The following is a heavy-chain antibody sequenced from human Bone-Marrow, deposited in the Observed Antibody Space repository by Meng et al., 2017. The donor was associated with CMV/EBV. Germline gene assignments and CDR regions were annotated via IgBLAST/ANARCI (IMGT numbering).Heavy chain of an antibody. CDR3: ARGIRLFAQANWFDP. CDR2: IIPTLGIA. J-gene: IGHJ5*02. CDR1: GGTFSSYT. V-gene: IGHV1-69*02. Sequence: SVKVSCKASGGTFSSYTISWVRQTPGQGLEWMGRIIPTLGIANYAQKFQGRVTITADKSTSTAYMELSSLRSEDTAVYYCARGIRLFAQANWFDPWGQGTLVTVSS. D-gene: IGHD2-21*01.